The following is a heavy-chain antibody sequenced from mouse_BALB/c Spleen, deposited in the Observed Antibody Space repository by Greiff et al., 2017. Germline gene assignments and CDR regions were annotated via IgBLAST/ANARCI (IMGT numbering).Heavy chain of an antibody. V-gene: IGHV2-6-7*01. J-gene: IGHJ4*01. Sequence: VKLVESGPGLVAPSQSLSITCTVSGFSLTGYGVNWVRQPPGKGLEWLGMIRGDGSTDNNSALKSRLGISKENSKTQVFLKMNSLQTDDTARYYCATRGVQPYYAMDYWGQGTSVTVSS. D-gene: IGHD2-14*01. CDR1: GFSLTGYG. CDR3: ATRGVQPYYAMDY. CDR2: IRGDGST.